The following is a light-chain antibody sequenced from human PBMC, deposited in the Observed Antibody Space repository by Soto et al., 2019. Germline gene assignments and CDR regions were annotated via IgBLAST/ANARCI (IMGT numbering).Light chain of an antibody. CDR1: SSNIGAGYD. Sequence: QSVLTQPPSVSGAPGQRVTISCTGSSSNIGAGYDVHWYQQFPGTAPKLLTYGNSNRPSGVPDRFSGSKSGTSASLAITGLQAEDEADYYCQSYDNSLSGSYVFGTGTKVTVL. J-gene: IGLJ1*01. V-gene: IGLV1-40*01. CDR2: GNS. CDR3: QSYDNSLSGSYV.